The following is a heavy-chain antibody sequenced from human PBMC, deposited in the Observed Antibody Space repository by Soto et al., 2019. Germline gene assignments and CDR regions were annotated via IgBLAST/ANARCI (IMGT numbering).Heavy chain of an antibody. Sequence: QVQLVESGGGVVQPGRSLRLSCAASGFTFSSYTMHWVRQAPGKGLEWVAVISYDENNKYYADSVKGRFTISRDNSKNTLYLQMNSLRGEDTAVYYCARDLYSSGWLDYWGQGTLVTGSS. CDR1: GFTFSSYT. V-gene: IGHV3-30-3*01. J-gene: IGHJ4*02. CDR2: ISYDENNK. D-gene: IGHD6-19*01. CDR3: ARDLYSSGWLDY.